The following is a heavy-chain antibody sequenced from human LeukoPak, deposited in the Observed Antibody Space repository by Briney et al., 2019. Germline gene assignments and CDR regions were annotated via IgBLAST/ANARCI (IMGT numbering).Heavy chain of an antibody. J-gene: IGHJ4*02. CDR2: INWNGGST. Sequence: PGGSLRLSCAVSGFTFDDYGMSCVRQAPGKGLEWVSGINWNGGSTGYADSVKGRFTISRDNAKNSLYLQMNSLRAEDTALYYCARVEGVRFEGYFDYWGQGTLVTVSS. CDR1: GFTFDDYG. D-gene: IGHD1-26*01. CDR3: ARVEGVRFEGYFDY. V-gene: IGHV3-20*04.